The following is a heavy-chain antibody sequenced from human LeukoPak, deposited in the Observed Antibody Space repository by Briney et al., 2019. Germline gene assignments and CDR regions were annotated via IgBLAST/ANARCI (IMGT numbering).Heavy chain of an antibody. D-gene: IGHD4-17*01. CDR2: IFSTGSS. J-gene: IGHJ4*02. CDR3: ARHFDYGDYGDYFDF. CDR1: GGSISNYY. Sequence: SETLSLTCIVSGGSISNYYWSWIRQPLGKGLEWIGYIFSTGSSHYNPSLQSRVTMLVDTSKNQVSLQLTSVTAADTAVYYCARHFDYGDYGDYFDFWGQGTPVAVSS. V-gene: IGHV4-59*08.